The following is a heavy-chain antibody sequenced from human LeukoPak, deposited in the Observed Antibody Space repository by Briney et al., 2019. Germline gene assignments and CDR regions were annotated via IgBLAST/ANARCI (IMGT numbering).Heavy chain of an antibody. CDR2: IYYSGST. D-gene: IGHD2-2*01. CDR1: GGSISSSSYY. V-gene: IGHV4-39*07. CDR3: ARSSIDIVVVPAAGLIGWFDP. J-gene: IGHJ5*02. Sequence: SETLSLTCTVSGGSISSSSYYWGWIRQPPGKGQEWIGSIYYSGSTYYNPSLKSRVTISVDTSKNQFSLKLSSVTAADTAVYYCARSSIDIVVVPAAGLIGWFDPWGQGTLVTVSS.